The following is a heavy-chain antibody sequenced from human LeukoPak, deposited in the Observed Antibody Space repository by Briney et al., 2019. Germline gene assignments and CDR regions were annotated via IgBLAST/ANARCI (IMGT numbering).Heavy chain of an antibody. J-gene: IGHJ1*01. CDR3: ARVSSWENAEYFQH. CDR2: IKQDGSEK. Sequence: PGGSLRLSCAASGFTFSSYWMSWVRQAPGKGLEWVANIKQDGSEKYYVDSVKGRFTISRDNAKNSLYLQMNSLRAEDTAVYYCARVSSWENAEYFQHWGQGTLVTVSS. CDR1: GFTFSSYW. V-gene: IGHV3-7*03. D-gene: IGHD6-13*01.